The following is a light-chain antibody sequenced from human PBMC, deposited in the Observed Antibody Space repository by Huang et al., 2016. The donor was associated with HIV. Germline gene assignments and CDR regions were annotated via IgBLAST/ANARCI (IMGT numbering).Light chain of an antibody. CDR1: QSVSSN. J-gene: IGKJ1*01. CDR2: GAF. CDR3: QQYNNWPPGT. V-gene: IGKV3-15*01. Sequence: EIVMTQSPATLSVSPGERATLSCRASQSVSSNLAWSQQKPGQAPRLLIFGAFTRATGIPARIGGSGSGTEFTLTISSRQSEDFAVYYCQQYNNWPPGTFGQGTKVEIK.